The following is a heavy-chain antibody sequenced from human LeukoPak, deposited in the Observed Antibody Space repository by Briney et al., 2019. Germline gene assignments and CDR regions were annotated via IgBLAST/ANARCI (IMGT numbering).Heavy chain of an antibody. J-gene: IGHJ4*02. Sequence: ASVKVSCKASNYTFTRFGFSWVRQAPGQGLEWMGWINPNSGGTNYAQKFQGRVTMTRDTSISTAYMELSRLRSDDTAVYYCARAAPYSGDYYDSSGYYPYYFDYWAREPWSPSPQ. CDR3: ARAAPYSGDYYDSSGYYPYYFDY. CDR1: NYTFTRFG. V-gene: IGHV1-2*02. D-gene: IGHD3-22*01. CDR2: INPNSGGT.